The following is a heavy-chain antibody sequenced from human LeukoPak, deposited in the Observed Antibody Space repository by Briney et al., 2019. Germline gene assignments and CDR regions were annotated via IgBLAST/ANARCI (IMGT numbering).Heavy chain of an antibody. CDR2: INHSGST. D-gene: IGHD3-3*01. CDR3: ARGITIFGVVLDY. V-gene: IGHV4-34*01. Sequence: SETLSLTCAVYGGSFSGYYWSWIRQPPGKGLEWIGEINHSGSTNYNPSLKSRVTISVDTSKNQFSLKLSSVTAADTAVYYCARGITIFGVVLDYWGKGTTVTVSS. CDR1: GGSFSGYY. J-gene: IGHJ6*04.